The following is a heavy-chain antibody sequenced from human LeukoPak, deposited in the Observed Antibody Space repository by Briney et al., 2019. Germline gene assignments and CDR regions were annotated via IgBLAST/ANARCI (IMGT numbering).Heavy chain of an antibody. CDR2: ISGDSSGM. CDR3: VRGTSDTVTDDLDY. J-gene: IGHJ4*02. D-gene: IGHD4-17*01. Sequence: GGSLRLPCAVSGFTFSIYSMNWVRQTAGRGLEWVSSISGDSSGMYYRDSVKGRFTISRDNAKNLLYLQMNSLRAEDTAVYYCVRGTSDTVTDDLDYWGPGTVVTVSS. V-gene: IGHV3-21*01. CDR1: GFTFSIYS.